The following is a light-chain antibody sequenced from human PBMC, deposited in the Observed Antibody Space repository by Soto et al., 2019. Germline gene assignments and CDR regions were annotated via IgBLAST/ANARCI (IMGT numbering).Light chain of an antibody. CDR2: DAS. CDR3: QQYNSYSWT. V-gene: IGKV1-5*01. CDR1: QSISDW. J-gene: IGKJ1*01. Sequence: DIQMTQSPSTLSASVGDRVTITCRASQSISDWLVWYQQKPGKAPKLLIFDASSLKSGVPSRFSGSGSGTEFTLTISSLQPDDFATYYCQQYNSYSWTFGQGTKVEIK.